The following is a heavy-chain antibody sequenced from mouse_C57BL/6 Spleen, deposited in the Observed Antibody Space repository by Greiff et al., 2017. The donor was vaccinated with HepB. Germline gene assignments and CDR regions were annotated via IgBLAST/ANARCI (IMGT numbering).Heavy chain of an antibody. J-gene: IGHJ2*01. CDR1: GFTFSDYG. V-gene: IGHV5-15*01. CDR2: ISNLAYSI. CDR3: ARHGYEGFDY. D-gene: IGHD2-2*01. Sequence: EVQLVESGGGLVQPGGSLKLSCAASGFTFSDYGMAWVRQAPRKGPEWVAFISNLAYSIYYADTVTGRFTISSENAKNTLYLEMSSLRSEDTAMYYCARHGYEGFDYGGQGTTLTVSS.